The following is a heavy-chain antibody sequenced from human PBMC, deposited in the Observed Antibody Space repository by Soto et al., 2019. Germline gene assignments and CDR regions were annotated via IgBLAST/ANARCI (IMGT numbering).Heavy chain of an antibody. CDR2: INPGAIT. CDR3: ARVLRARAYIYYGRGYSRQNWLYP. V-gene: IGHV4-34*01. D-gene: IGHD3-10*01. Sequence: PSENLSLTCAVYGGSFSDFSWSWIRQSPGKGLEWIGEINPGAITNYNPSLKTRVTMSLDTANNQFSLKLHSVIAADTAVYYCARVLRARAYIYYGRGYSRQNWLYPCGKRTSDTVSS. CDR1: GGSFSDFS. J-gene: IGHJ5*02.